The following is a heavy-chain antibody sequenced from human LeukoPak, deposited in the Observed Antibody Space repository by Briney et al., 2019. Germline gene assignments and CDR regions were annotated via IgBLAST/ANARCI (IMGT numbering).Heavy chain of an antibody. CDR2: IIPIFGTA. CDR3: ARVDYYGSGSIDY. CDR1: GGTFSSYA. D-gene: IGHD3-10*01. Sequence: GASVKVSCKASGGTFSSYAISWVRQAPGQGHEWMGGIIPIFGTANYAQKFQGRVTIIADESMSTAYMELSSLRSEDTAVYYCARVDYYGSGSIDYWGQGTLVTVSS. J-gene: IGHJ4*02. V-gene: IGHV1-69*01.